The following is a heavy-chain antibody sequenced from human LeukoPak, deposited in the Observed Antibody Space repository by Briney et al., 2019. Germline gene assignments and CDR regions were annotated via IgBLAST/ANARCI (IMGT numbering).Heavy chain of an antibody. CDR2: ISSSSSYI. CDR1: GFTFSSYS. Sequence: PGGSLRLSCAASGFTFSSYSMNWVRQAPGKGLEWVSSISSSSSYIYYADSVKGRFTISRDNAKNSLYLQMNSLRAEDTALYYCARVPYCSSTSCPFSYYYYMDVWGKGTTVTVSS. CDR3: ARVPYCSSTSCPFSYYYYMDV. J-gene: IGHJ6*03. V-gene: IGHV3-21*01. D-gene: IGHD2-2*01.